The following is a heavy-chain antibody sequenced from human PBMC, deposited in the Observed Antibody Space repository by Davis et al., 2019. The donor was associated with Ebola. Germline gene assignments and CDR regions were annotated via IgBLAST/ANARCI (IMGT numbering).Heavy chain of an antibody. Sequence: PGGSLRLSCAASGFTVSSNYMSWVRQAPGKGLEWVSVIYSGGSTYYADSVKGRFTISRDNSKNTLYLQMNSLRAEDTAVYYCAKDISGSYYYYYYGMDVWGQGTTVTVSS. CDR3: AKDISGSYYYYYYGMDV. CDR1: GFTVSSNY. J-gene: IGHJ6*02. D-gene: IGHD1-26*01. CDR2: IYSGGST. V-gene: IGHV3-53*01.